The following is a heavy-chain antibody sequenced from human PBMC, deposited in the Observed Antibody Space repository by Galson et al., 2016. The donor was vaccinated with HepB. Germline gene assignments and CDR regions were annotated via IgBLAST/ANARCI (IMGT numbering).Heavy chain of an antibody. CDR1: GVSVISGFYY. CDR2: ISYSGST. CDR3: ARASSGSDY. J-gene: IGHJ4*02. Sequence: ETLSLTCTVSGVSVISGFYYWTWIRQPPGKGLEWIGYISYSGSTNYNPSLKSRVTISIDTSKNQFSLKLSSVTAADTAVCHCARASSGSDYWGQGTLVTVSS. V-gene: IGHV4-61*01. D-gene: IGHD5-12*01.